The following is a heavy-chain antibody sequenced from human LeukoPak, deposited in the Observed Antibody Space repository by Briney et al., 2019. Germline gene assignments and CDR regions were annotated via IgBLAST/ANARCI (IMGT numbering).Heavy chain of an antibody. D-gene: IGHD3-10*01. Sequence: GASVKVSCRASGYTFTAHYIHWVRQAPGQGLEWMGWIDPNSGGTNYVQKFLGSVTMTGDTSINTAFMELSRLRSDDTAIYYCARGRGTTMVRGVITNYFDLWGRGSLVTVSS. CDR2: IDPNSGGT. CDR3: ARGRGTTMVRGVITNYFDL. V-gene: IGHV1-2*02. CDR1: GYTFTAHY. J-gene: IGHJ2*01.